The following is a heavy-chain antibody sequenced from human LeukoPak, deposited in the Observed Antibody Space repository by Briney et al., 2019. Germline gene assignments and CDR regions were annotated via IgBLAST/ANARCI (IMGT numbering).Heavy chain of an antibody. V-gene: IGHV3-9*01. CDR1: GFSFEDYA. D-gene: IGHD3-10*01. J-gene: IGHJ6*02. Sequence: GRSLRLSCAASGFSFEDYAMHWVRQAPGKGLEWVSGISWNSGNIGYADSVKGRFTISRDNAKNSLYLQMNSLRAEDTALYYCTKDKGGHGSGSYIWAGMDVWGQGTTVTVPS. CDR3: TKDKGGHGSGSYIWAGMDV. CDR2: ISWNSGNI.